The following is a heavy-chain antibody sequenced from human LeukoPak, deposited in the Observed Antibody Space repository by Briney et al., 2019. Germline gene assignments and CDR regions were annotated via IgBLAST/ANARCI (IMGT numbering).Heavy chain of an antibody. D-gene: IGHD2-2*01. CDR3: ATCLLPAAMKVGAFDI. Sequence: PGGSLRLSCAASGFTFSSYAMHWVRQAPGKGLEWVAVISYDGSNKYYADSVKGRFTISRDNSKNTLYLQMNSLRAEDTAVYYCATCLLPAAMKVGAFDIWGQGTMVTVSS. J-gene: IGHJ3*02. CDR1: GFTFSSYA. CDR2: ISYDGSNK. V-gene: IGHV3-30*04.